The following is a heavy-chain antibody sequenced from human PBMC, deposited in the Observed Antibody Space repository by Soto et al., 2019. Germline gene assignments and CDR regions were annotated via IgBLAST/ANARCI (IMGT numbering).Heavy chain of an antibody. Sequence: QVQLVQSGAEVKKPGASVKVSCKASGYTFTSYAMHWVRQAPGQRLEWMGWINAGNGNTKYSQKFQGRVTITRDTSASTAYMELSSLRSEDTAVYYCARDLGVGAASDYWGQGTLVTVYS. D-gene: IGHD1-26*01. J-gene: IGHJ4*02. V-gene: IGHV1-3*01. CDR2: INAGNGNT. CDR3: ARDLGVGAASDY. CDR1: GYTFTSYA.